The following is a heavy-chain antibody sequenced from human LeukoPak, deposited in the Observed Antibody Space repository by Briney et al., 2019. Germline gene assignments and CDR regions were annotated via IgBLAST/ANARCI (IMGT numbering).Heavy chain of an antibody. Sequence: PSETLSLTCTVSGGSISSSSYYWGWIRRPPGKGLEWIGYIYYSGSTNYNPSLKSRVTISVDTSKNQFSLKLSSVTAADTAVYYCARDNWNYGSSMDVWGQGTTVTVSS. D-gene: IGHD1-7*01. V-gene: IGHV4-61*01. CDR3: ARDNWNYGSSMDV. J-gene: IGHJ6*02. CDR1: GGSISSSSYY. CDR2: IYYSGST.